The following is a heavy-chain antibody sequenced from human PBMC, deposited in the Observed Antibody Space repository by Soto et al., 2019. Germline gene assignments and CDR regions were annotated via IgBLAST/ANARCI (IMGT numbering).Heavy chain of an antibody. CDR2: IYSGGSI. CDR1: GFTVSSNY. V-gene: IGHV3-66*01. D-gene: IGHD4-17*01. CDR3: ARGGSYGGNSEGEIDY. Sequence: EVQLVESGGGLVQPGGSLRLSCAASGFTVSSNYMSWVRQAPGKGLEWVSVIYSGGSIYYADSVKGRFTTSRDNSKNTLYLQMNSLRAEDTAVYYCARGGSYGGNSEGEIDYWGQGTLVTVSS. J-gene: IGHJ4*02.